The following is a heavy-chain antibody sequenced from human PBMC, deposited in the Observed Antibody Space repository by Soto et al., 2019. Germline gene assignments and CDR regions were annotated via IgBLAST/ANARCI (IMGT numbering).Heavy chain of an antibody. D-gene: IGHD3-3*01. CDR3: VTDTRGS. J-gene: IGHJ5*02. V-gene: IGHV3-15*07. CDR1: GFTFYTAW. Sequence: EVQLVESGGDLVKPGGSLRLSCAAPGFTFYTAWLNWVRQAPGKGLEWVGRIKSKNDGETTDYAAPVKGRFTISRDDSINTLYLQMNSLKTDDTAVYYCVTDTRGSWGQGTLVTVSS. CDR2: IKSKNDGETT.